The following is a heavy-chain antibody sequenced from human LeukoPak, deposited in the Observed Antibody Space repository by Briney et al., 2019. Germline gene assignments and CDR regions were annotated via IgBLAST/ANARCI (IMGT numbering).Heavy chain of an antibody. V-gene: IGHV3-7*01. CDR1: GFTFSSYW. CDR3: ARHKEWQSSSWYDY. CDR2: IKQDGSEK. D-gene: IGHD6-13*01. J-gene: IGHJ4*02. Sequence: PGGSLRLSCAASGFTFSSYWMSWVRQAPGKGLEWVANIKQDGSEKYYVDSVKGRFTISRDNAKNSLYLQMNSLRAEDTAVYYCARHKEWQSSSWYDYWGQGTLVTVSS.